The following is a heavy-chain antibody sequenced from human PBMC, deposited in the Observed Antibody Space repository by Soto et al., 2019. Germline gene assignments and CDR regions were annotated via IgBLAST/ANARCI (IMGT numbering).Heavy chain of an antibody. Sequence: EVQLVESGGGLVQPGGSLRLSCAASGFTFSSYSMNWVRQAPGKGLEWVSYISSSSSTIYYADSVKGRFTISRDKAKNSLYLQMNSLRDEDTAVYYCARGGRGYRYSSSSGYGMDVWGQGTTVTVSS. J-gene: IGHJ6*02. CDR3: ARGGRGYRYSSSSGYGMDV. V-gene: IGHV3-48*02. D-gene: IGHD6-13*01. CDR1: GFTFSSYS. CDR2: ISSSSSTI.